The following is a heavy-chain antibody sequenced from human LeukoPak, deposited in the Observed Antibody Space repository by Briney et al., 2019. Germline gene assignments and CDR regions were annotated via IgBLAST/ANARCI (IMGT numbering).Heavy chain of an antibody. CDR1: GGTFSSYA. CDR3: ARDPRPGTVTTRNTDPPFNY. CDR2: IIPILGIA. D-gene: IGHD4-17*01. Sequence: GASVKVSCKASGGTFSSYAISWVRQAPGQGLEWMGRIIPILGIANYAQKFQGRVTITADKSTSTAYMELSSLRSEDTAVYYCARDPRPGTVTTRNTDPPFNYWGQGTLVTVSS. J-gene: IGHJ4*02. V-gene: IGHV1-69*04.